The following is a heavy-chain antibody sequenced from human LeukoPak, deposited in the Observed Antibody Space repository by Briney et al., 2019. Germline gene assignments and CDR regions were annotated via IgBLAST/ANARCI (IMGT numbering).Heavy chain of an antibody. D-gene: IGHD4-17*01. Sequence: GGSLRPSCAASGFTFDDYTMHWVRQAPGKGLEWVSLISWDGDNTYYTDSVKGRFTISRDNSKNSLYLQMNSLRAEDTAVYYCARDTTVTRGVDYWGQGTLVTVSS. J-gene: IGHJ4*02. CDR3: ARDTTVTRGVDY. V-gene: IGHV3-43*01. CDR1: GFTFDDYT. CDR2: ISWDGDNT.